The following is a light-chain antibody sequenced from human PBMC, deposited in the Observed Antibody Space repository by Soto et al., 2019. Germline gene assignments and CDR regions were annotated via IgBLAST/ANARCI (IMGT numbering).Light chain of an antibody. CDR2: GAS. CDR1: QSVSSSF. J-gene: IGKJ4*01. CDR3: QQDGSSPLT. V-gene: IGKV3-20*01. Sequence: EIVLTQSPGTPSLSPGERATLSCRASQSVSSSFLAWYHQKPGQAHRLLSYGASSRATGIPDRFSGSGSGTDFTLTISRLEPEDVAVYYCQQDGSSPLTFGGGTKVEIK.